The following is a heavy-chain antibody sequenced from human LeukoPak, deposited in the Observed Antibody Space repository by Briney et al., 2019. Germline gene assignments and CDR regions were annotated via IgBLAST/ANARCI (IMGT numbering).Heavy chain of an antibody. J-gene: IGHJ4*02. V-gene: IGHV4-59*08. CDR2: IYYGGST. CDR1: GGSISSYY. Sequence: SETLSLTCTVSGGSISSYYWSWIRQPPGKGLEWIGYIYYGGSTNYNPSLKSRVTISVDTSKNQFSLKLSSVTAADTAVYYCARRGSGWDDFDYWGQGTLVTVSS. CDR3: ARRGSGWDDFDY. D-gene: IGHD6-19*01.